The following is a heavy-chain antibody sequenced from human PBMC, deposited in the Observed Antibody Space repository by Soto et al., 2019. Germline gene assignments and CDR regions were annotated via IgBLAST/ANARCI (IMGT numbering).Heavy chain of an antibody. Sequence: SETLSLTCTVSGGSISSCGYYWSWIRQHPGKGLEWIGYIYYSGSTYYNPSLKSRVTISVDTSKNQFSLKLSSVTAADTAVYYCVKLAGYCSGGRCHGDYAMDVWGQGTTVTVSS. CDR1: GGSISSCGYY. J-gene: IGHJ6*02. CDR2: IYYSGST. D-gene: IGHD2-15*01. CDR3: VKLAGYCSGGRCHGDYAMDV. V-gene: IGHV4-31*03.